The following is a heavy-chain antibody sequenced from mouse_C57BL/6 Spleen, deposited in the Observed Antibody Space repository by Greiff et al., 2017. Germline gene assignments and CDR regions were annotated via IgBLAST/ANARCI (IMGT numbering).Heavy chain of an antibody. V-gene: IGHV1-39*01. CDR1: GYSFTDYN. Sequence: VQLKQSGPELVKPGASVKISCKASGYSFTDYNMNWVKQSNGKSLEWIGVINPNYGTTSYNQKFKGKATLTVDQSSSTAYMQLNSLTSEDSAVYYCARRGYGSSLYYAMDYWGQGTSVTVSS. J-gene: IGHJ4*01. D-gene: IGHD1-1*01. CDR2: INPNYGTT. CDR3: ARRGYGSSLYYAMDY.